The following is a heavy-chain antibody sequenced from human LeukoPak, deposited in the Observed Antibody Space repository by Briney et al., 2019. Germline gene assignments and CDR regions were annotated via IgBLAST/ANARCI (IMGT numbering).Heavy chain of an antibody. D-gene: IGHD2-2*01. J-gene: IGHJ6*02. Sequence: GASVKVSCKASGYTFTGYYMHWVRQAPGQGLEGMGWINPKSGGTNYAQKFQGRVTITRDTSISTAYMELSRLRSDDTAVYYCARSVGYCSSTSCYVDYYYGMDVWGQGTTVTVSS. V-gene: IGHV1-2*02. CDR2: INPKSGGT. CDR3: ARSVGYCSSTSCYVDYYYGMDV. CDR1: GYTFTGYY.